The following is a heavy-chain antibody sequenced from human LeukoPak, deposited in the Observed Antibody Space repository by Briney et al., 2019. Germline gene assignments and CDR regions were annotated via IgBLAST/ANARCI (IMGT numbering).Heavy chain of an antibody. Sequence: PGGSLRVSCAASGFTFSDYYMTWIRQAPGKGLEWVSYISSSGSTIYYADSVKGRFTISRDNAKNSLYLQMNSLRAEDTAVYYCARDCSIVVAKGWFDPWGQGTLVTVSS. D-gene: IGHD6-19*01. CDR2: ISSSGSTI. CDR1: GFTFSDYY. V-gene: IGHV3-11*01. J-gene: IGHJ5*02. CDR3: ARDCSIVVAKGWFDP.